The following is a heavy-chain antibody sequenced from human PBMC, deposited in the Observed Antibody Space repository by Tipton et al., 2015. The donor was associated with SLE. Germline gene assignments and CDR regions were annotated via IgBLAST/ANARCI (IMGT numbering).Heavy chain of an antibody. CDR2: VYFSGTT. CDR3: ARGRITMKM. CDR1: GGSLSSYY. J-gene: IGHJ4*02. Sequence: TLSLTCTVSGGSLSSYYWSWIRQPPGKGLEWIGYVYFSGTTNYNPSLKSRVTISVDTSKNQFSLRLTSVTAADTAVYYCARGRITMKMWGQGTLVTVSS. D-gene: IGHD3-22*01. V-gene: IGHV4-59*01.